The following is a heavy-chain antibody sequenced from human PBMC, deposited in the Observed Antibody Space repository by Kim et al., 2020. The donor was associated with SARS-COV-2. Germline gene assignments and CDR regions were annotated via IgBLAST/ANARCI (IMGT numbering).Heavy chain of an antibody. CDR2: IYSGGST. V-gene: IGHV3-53*01. D-gene: IGHD3-10*01. CDR3: ARDKAGDTGAFDI. CDR1: GFTVSSNY. Sequence: GGSLRLSCAASGFTVSSNYMSWVRQAPGKGLEWVSVIYSGGSTYYADSVKGRFTISRDNSKNTLYLQMNSLRAEDTAVYYCARDKAGDTGAFDIWGQGTMVTVSS. J-gene: IGHJ3*02.